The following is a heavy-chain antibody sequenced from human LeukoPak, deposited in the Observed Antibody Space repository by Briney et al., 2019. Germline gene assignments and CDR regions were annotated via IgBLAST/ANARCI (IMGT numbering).Heavy chain of an antibody. CDR1: GFTFSSYS. D-gene: IGHD3-22*01. J-gene: IGHJ4*02. Sequence: GGSLRLFCAASGFTFSSYSMNWVRQAPGKGLEWVSSISSSSSYIYYADSVKGRFTISRDNAKNSLYLQMNSLRAEDTAVYYCARELGYYYDSIGYWGQGTLVTVSS. V-gene: IGHV3-21*01. CDR2: ISSSSSYI. CDR3: ARELGYYYDSIGY.